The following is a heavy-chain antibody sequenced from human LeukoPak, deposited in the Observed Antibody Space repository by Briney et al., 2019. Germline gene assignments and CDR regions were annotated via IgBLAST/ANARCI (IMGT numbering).Heavy chain of an antibody. D-gene: IGHD5-24*01. CDR2: IHPGDSDT. CDR1: GYSFTSYW. J-gene: IGHJ4*02. CDR3: ATHPGGLQSGFDN. V-gene: IGHV5-51*01. Sequence: GESLKISCKGSGYSFTSYWIGWVRQMPGKGLEYMGIIHPGDSDTRYSPSFQGQVTISVDRSSGTAYIQWSRLKASDTAMYYCATHPGGLQSGFDNWGQGTLVTVSS.